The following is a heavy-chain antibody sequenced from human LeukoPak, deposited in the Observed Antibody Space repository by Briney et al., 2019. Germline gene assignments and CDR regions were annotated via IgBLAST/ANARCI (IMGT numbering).Heavy chain of an antibody. CDR1: GFTFIRHW. CDR3: ARGILDY. J-gene: IGHJ4*02. Sequence: GGSLRLSCAGSGFTFIRHWMHWVRQAPGKGLEWVSVIYSDDNTYYVDSVKGRFTISRDNSKNTVYLQMNSLRAEDTAVYYCARGILDYWGQGTLVTVSS. V-gene: IGHV3-53*01. CDR2: IYSDDNT.